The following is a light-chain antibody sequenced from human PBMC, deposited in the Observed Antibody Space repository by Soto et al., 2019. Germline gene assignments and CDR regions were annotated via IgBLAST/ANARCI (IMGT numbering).Light chain of an antibody. J-gene: IGKJ1*01. CDR1: QTISSW. CDR2: KAS. CDR3: QQYYSHPMT. V-gene: IGKV1-5*03. Sequence: DIPMTQSPSTLSGSVGDRVTITCRASQTISSWLAWYQQKPGKAPKLLIYKASTLKSGVPSRLSGSGSGTEFTLTICSLQPDDFTSYYCQQYYSHPMTFGQGTKVDI.